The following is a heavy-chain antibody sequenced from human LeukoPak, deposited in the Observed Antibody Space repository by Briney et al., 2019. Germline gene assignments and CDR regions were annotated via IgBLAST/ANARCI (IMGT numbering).Heavy chain of an antibody. D-gene: IGHD3-10*01. V-gene: IGHV4-4*07. Sequence: SETLSLTCAVSGGSISSYYWTWIRQPAGKGLEWIGRIYTSGSTNYNPSLKSRVTMSVDTSKNQFSLKLSSVTAADTAVYYCAGWVRGLIIGPAYMDVWGKGTTVTLSS. J-gene: IGHJ6*03. CDR2: IYTSGST. CDR3: AGWVRGLIIGPAYMDV. CDR1: GGSISSYY.